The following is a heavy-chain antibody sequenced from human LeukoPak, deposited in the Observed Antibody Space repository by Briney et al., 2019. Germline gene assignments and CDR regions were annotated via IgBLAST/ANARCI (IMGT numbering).Heavy chain of an antibody. CDR1: GGTFSSYA. Sequence: SVKVSCKASGGTFSSYAISWARQAPGQGLEWMGGIIPIFSTANYAQKFQGRVTITADKSTSTAYMELSSLRSEDTAVYYCATKISRGRYYYDSSVFSTFDYWGQGTLVTVSS. D-gene: IGHD3-22*01. J-gene: IGHJ4*02. V-gene: IGHV1-69*06. CDR3: ATKISRGRYYYDSSVFSTFDY. CDR2: IIPIFSTA.